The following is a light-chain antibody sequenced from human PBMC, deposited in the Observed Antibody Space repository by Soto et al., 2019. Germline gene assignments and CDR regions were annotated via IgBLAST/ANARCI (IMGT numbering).Light chain of an antibody. J-gene: IGLJ3*02. Sequence: QAVVTQPPSASGTPGQRVTISCSGSISNIGSNTVNWYQQLPGTAPKLLINSDDQRPSGVPDGFSGSKSGTSASLAISGLQSEDEADYHCATWDDSLNGRVFGGGTKLTVL. CDR2: SDD. CDR3: ATWDDSLNGRV. V-gene: IGLV1-44*01. CDR1: ISNIGSNT.